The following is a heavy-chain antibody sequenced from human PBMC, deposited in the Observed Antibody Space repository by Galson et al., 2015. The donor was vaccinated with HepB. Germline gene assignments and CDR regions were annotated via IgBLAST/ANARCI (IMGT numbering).Heavy chain of an antibody. Sequence: SVKVSCKASGGTFSSYAISWVRQAPGQGLEWMGGIIPVFGTANYAQKFQGRVTITADESTSTAYMELSSLRSEDTAVYYCARQHGYSYGYSPWLRWFDPWGQGTLVTVSP. CDR2: IIPVFGTA. CDR3: ARQHGYSYGYSPWLRWFDP. CDR1: GGTFSSYA. J-gene: IGHJ5*02. V-gene: IGHV1-69*13. D-gene: IGHD5-18*01.